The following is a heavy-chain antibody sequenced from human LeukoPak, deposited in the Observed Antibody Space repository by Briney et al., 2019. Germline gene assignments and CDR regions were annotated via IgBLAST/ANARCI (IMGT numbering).Heavy chain of an antibody. CDR2: ISSSGSNI. Sequence: KSGGSLRLSCAASGFTFSSYSMNWVRQAPGKGLEWVSSISSSGSNIYYGDSVKGRFSISRDNAQNSLYLQMNSLRAEDTAVYYCARGGGNYGKYHFDYWGQGTLVTVSS. CDR3: ARGGGNYGKYHFDY. D-gene: IGHD1-26*01. V-gene: IGHV3-21*01. J-gene: IGHJ4*02. CDR1: GFTFSSYS.